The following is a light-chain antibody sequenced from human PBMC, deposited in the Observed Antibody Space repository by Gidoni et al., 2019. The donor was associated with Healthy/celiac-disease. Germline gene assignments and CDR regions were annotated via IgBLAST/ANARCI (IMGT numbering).Light chain of an antibody. V-gene: IGKV3D-15*01. CDR3: QQYNNWPLT. J-gene: IGKJ4*01. CDR1: QSVSIN. Sequence: EIVMTQPPALLAVSPGERATLSCMASQSVSINLSWYQQKPGQAPRLLIYGASTRATGIPARFSGSGSGTEFTLTISSLQSEDFAVYYCQQYNNWPLTFGGGTKVEIK. CDR2: GAS.